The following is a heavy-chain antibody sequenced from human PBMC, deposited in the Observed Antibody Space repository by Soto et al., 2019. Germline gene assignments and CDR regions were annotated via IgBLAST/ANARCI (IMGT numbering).Heavy chain of an antibody. D-gene: IGHD6-13*01. V-gene: IGHV4-39*01. CDR3: ARHQSHSSSYVDP. J-gene: IGHJ5*02. CDR2: IYYSGST. CDR1: GGPISSSSYY. Sequence: QLQLQESGPGLVKPSETLSLTCTVSGGPISSSSYYWGWIRQPPGKGLEWIGSIYYSGSTYYNPSLKSRVTISVDTSKNQFSLKLSSVTAADTAVYYCARHQSHSSSYVDPWGQGTLVTVSS.